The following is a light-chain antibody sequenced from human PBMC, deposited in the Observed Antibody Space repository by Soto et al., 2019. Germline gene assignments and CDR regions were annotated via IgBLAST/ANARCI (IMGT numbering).Light chain of an antibody. Sequence: QSVLTQPPSMSAAPGQMVAISCSGTSSNIGDNSVSWYQHFPGTAPKVLICDNNRRPSGIPDRFSGSKSGTSATLTIIGLQTGDEADYYCATWDSALSAGVFGGGTKLTVL. CDR2: DNN. CDR1: SSNIGDNS. J-gene: IGLJ3*02. CDR3: ATWDSALSAGV. V-gene: IGLV1-51*01.